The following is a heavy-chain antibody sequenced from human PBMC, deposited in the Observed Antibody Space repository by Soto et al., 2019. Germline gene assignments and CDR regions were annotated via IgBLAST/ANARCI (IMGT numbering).Heavy chain of an antibody. CDR2: LYYTGTT. V-gene: IGHV4-39*01. CDR1: GGYIGGSSYY. CDR3: GAYCSRTHCYDCFDP. J-gene: IGHJ5*02. Sequence: SATMSVPCSVSGGYIGGSSYYLVLIRKPAGKGLEWIGSLYYTGTTNYNSSLKSRVTISADKSQNQFSLRLSSVTAADTAVYYCGAYCSRTHCYDCFDPWCQGTLVPSPQ. D-gene: IGHD2-2*01.